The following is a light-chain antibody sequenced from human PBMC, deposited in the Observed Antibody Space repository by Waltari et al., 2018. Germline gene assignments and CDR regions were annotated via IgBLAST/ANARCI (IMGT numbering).Light chain of an antibody. V-gene: IGLV1-51*02. Sequence: QSVLTQPPSVSAAPGQRVTISCSGGSSNIGNNYLSWYRQFPGTAPKLLIYENTERPSGIPVRFSGSKSGTSATLDITGLQAGDEADDYCGTWDSSLSGAVFGGGTHLTVL. J-gene: IGLJ7*01. CDR2: ENT. CDR3: GTWDSSLSGAV. CDR1: SSNIGNNY.